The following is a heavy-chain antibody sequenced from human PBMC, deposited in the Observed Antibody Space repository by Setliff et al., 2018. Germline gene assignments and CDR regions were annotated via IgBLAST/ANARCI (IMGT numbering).Heavy chain of an antibody. D-gene: IGHD3-3*01. V-gene: IGHV1-2*04. J-gene: IGHJ1*01. CDR3: ATVFWSGYYVAEYFQH. Sequence: ASVKVSCKASGYTFTGYYMHWVRQAPGQGLEWMGWINPNSGGTNYAQKFQGWVTMTRDTSISTAYMELSSLRSEDTAVYYCATVFWSGYYVAEYFQHWGQGTLVTVSS. CDR1: GYTFTGYY. CDR2: INPNSGGT.